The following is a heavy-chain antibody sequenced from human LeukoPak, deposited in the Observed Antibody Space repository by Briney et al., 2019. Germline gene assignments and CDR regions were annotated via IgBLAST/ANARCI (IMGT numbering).Heavy chain of an antibody. CDR2: ISGSGGST. CDR3: AKIPPRDYPSCYFDY. D-gene: IGHD4-17*01. V-gene: IGHV3-23*01. CDR1: GFTFSSYG. J-gene: IGHJ4*02. Sequence: GGSLRLSCAASGFTFSSYGMSWDRQAPGKGLERVSAISGSGGSTYYADSVKGRFTISRDNSKNTLYLQMNSLRAEDTAVYYCAKIPPRDYPSCYFDYWGQGTLVTVSS.